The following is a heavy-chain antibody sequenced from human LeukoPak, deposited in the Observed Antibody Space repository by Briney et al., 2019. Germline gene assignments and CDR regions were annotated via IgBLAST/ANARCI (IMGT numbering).Heavy chain of an antibody. CDR2: IWYDGTDK. Sequence: GRSLRLSCAASGFTFSSYGMHWVRQAPGKGLEWVAVIWYDGTDKYYADSVKGRFTISRDSSKNTLYLQMNSLRAEDTALYYCARESSNSFDYWGQGTLVTVSS. D-gene: IGHD2-2*01. J-gene: IGHJ4*02. CDR1: GFTFSSYG. CDR3: ARESSNSFDY. V-gene: IGHV3-33*08.